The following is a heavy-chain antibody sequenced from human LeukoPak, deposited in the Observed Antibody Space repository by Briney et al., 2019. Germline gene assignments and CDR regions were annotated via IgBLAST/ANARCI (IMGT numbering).Heavy chain of an antibody. CDR1: GLTFISYW. Sequence: GGSLRLSCAASGLTFISYWMHWVRQAPGKGLVWVSRINSDGSSTSYADSAKGRFTISRDNAKNTLYLQMNTLRAEDTAVYYCARAAYSSMDVWGQGTTVTVSS. J-gene: IGHJ6*02. V-gene: IGHV3-74*01. CDR2: INSDGSST. D-gene: IGHD6-13*01. CDR3: ARAAYSSMDV.